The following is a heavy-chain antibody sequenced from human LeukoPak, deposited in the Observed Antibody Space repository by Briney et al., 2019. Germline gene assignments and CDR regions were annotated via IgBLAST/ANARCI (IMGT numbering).Heavy chain of an antibody. Sequence: GGSLRLSCAASGFTFSSYAMSWVRQAPGKGLEWVSAISNSGDNTYYADSAKGRFTISRDNSKNTLYLQMNSLRAEDTAVYYCARESIAAAGHPNFDYWGQGTLVTVSS. CDR1: GFTFSSYA. CDR2: ISNSGDNT. V-gene: IGHV3-23*01. CDR3: ARESIAAAGHPNFDY. D-gene: IGHD6-13*01. J-gene: IGHJ4*02.